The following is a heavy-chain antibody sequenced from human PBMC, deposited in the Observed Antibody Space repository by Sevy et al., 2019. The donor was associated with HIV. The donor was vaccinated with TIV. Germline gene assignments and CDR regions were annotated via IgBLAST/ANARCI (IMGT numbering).Heavy chain of an antibody. CDR3: ARDPTLFNDYGDYRLVTNGMDV. Sequence: ASVKVSCKASGYTFTSYGISWVRQAPGQGLEWMGWISAYNGNTNYAQKLQGRVTMTTDTSTSTAYMELRSLRSDDTAVYYCARDPTLFNDYGDYRLVTNGMDVWGQGTTVTVSS. CDR2: ISAYNGNT. D-gene: IGHD4-17*01. CDR1: GYTFTSYG. V-gene: IGHV1-18*01. J-gene: IGHJ6*02.